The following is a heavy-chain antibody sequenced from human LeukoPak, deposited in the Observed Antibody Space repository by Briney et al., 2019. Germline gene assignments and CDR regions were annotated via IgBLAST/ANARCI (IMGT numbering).Heavy chain of an antibody. V-gene: IGHV4-39*01. D-gene: IGHD6-19*01. CDR2: IYYSGST. Sequence: SETLSLTCTVSGGSISGSSYYWGWIRQPPGKGLEWIGSIYYSGSTYYNPSLKSRVTIFVDTSKNQFSLKLSSVTAADTAVYYCARPGYSSGFTYAFDIWGQGTMVTVPS. CDR1: GGSISGSSYY. J-gene: IGHJ3*02. CDR3: ARPGYSSGFTYAFDI.